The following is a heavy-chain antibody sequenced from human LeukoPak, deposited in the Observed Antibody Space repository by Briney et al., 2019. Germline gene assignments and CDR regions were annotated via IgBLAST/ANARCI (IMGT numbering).Heavy chain of an antibody. J-gene: IGHJ4*02. CDR2: IYYSGST. Sequence: ASETLSLTCTVSGGSISSYYWSWIRQPPGKGLEWIGYIYYSGSTNYNPSLKSRVTISVDTSKNQFSLKLSSVTAADTAVYYCARRIAAAGKGPFDYWGQGTLVTVSS. CDR3: ARRIAAAGKGPFDY. V-gene: IGHV4-59*08. D-gene: IGHD6-13*01. CDR1: GGSISSYY.